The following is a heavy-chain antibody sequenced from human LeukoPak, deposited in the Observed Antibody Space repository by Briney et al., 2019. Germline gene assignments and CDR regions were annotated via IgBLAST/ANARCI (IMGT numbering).Heavy chain of an antibody. J-gene: IGHJ4*02. D-gene: IGHD1-26*01. CDR2: IYYSGST. V-gene: IGHV4-30-4*01. Sequence: PSQTLSLTCTVSGGSISSGDYYWSWIRQPPGKGLEWIGYIYYSGSTYYNPSLKSRVTISVDTSKNQFSLKLSSVTAADTAVYYCARGDAESGSYFTGCDYWGQGTLVTVSS. CDR3: ARGDAESGSYFTGCDY. CDR1: GGSISSGDYY.